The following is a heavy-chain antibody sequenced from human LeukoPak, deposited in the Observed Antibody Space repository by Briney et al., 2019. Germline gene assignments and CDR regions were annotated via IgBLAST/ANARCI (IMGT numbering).Heavy chain of an antibody. Sequence: PGGSLRLSCAASGFTFSSYWMSWVRQAPGKGLEWVAVISYDGSNKYYADSVKGRFTISRDNSKNTLYLQMNSLRAEDTAVYYCALGAYDSSGYHDAFDIWGQGTMVTVSS. CDR2: ISYDGSNK. CDR1: GFTFSSYW. J-gene: IGHJ3*02. V-gene: IGHV3-30*03. D-gene: IGHD3-22*01. CDR3: ALGAYDSSGYHDAFDI.